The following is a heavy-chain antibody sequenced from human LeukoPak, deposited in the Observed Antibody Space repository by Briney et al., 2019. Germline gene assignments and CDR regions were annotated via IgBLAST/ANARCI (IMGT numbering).Heavy chain of an antibody. V-gene: IGHV1-2*02. J-gene: IGHJ3*02. CDR1: GYTFTGYY. CDR3: ARLGSSSSADAFDI. CDR2: INPNSGGT. D-gene: IGHD6-6*01. Sequence: ASVKVSCKASGYTFTGYYMHWVRQAPGQGLEWMGWINPNSGGTNYAQKFQGRVTMTRDTSISTAYMELSRLRSDDTAVYYGARLGSSSSADAFDIWGQGTMVTVSS.